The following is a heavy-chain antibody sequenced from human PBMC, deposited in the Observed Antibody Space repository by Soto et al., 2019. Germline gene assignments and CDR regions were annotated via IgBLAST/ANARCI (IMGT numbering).Heavy chain of an antibody. V-gene: IGHV3-73*01. J-gene: IGHJ4*02. CDR3: TRLITPLDY. CDR2: IRSKVNNLET. CDR1: GFTFSEST. D-gene: IGHD3-16*01. Sequence: GGALRLSCAASGFTFSESTMHWVRQTSGRGLEWFGRIRSKVNNLETVYAASVKGRFTISRDDSKNTAYLQMNSLKTEDTAVYYCTRLITPLDYWGRGTLVTAPQ.